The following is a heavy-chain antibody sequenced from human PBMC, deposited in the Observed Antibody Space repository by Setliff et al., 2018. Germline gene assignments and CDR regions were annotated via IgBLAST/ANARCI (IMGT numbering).Heavy chain of an antibody. D-gene: IGHD3-16*02. CDR3: AKSNYDYVWGSYRYTEWAFDI. CDR2: IWYDGTTK. V-gene: IGHV3-30*02. Sequence: GGSLRLSCAASGFTFSSHGMHWVRQAPGKGLEWVAVIWYDGTTKYYADSVKGRFTISRDNSKNTLSLQMNSLRAEDTAVYYCAKSNYDYVWGSYRYTEWAFDIWGQGTMVTVSS. CDR1: GFTFSSHG. J-gene: IGHJ3*02.